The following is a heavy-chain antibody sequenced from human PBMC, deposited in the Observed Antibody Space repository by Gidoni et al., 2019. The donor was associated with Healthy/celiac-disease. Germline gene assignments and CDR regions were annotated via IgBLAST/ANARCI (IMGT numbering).Heavy chain of an antibody. CDR2: IFSNAEK. CDR3: ARITGDSSGYYPWYFDY. V-gene: IGHV2-26*01. Sequence: QVTLKEYGPVLVKPTETLTLTCTVSGFSLSNARMGVSWIRQPPGKALKWLAHIFSNAEKSYSTSLKSRLTISKDTSKSQVVLTMTNMDPVDTATYHCARITGDSSGYYPWYFDYWGQGTLVTVSS. CDR1: GFSLSNARMG. D-gene: IGHD3-22*01. J-gene: IGHJ4*02.